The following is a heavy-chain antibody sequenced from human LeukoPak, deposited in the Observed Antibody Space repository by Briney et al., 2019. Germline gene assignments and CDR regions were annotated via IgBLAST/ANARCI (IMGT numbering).Heavy chain of an antibody. CDR3: ARQWLAPHYFDY. CDR1: GGSISSYY. J-gene: IGHJ4*02. D-gene: IGHD6-19*01. Sequence: SETLSLTCTVSGGSISSYYWSWIRQPPGKGLEWIGYIYYSGSTNYNPSLKSRVTISVDTSKNQFSLKLSSVTAADTAVYYCARQWLAPHYFDYWGQGTLVTVSS. CDR2: IYYSGST. V-gene: IGHV4-59*01.